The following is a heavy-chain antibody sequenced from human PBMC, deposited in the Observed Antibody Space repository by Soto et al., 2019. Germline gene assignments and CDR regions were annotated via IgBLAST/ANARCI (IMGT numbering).Heavy chain of an antibody. CDR3: ARDEYCSGGRCYRRQEY. Sequence: EVQLVESGGGLVQPGGSLRLSCAASGFTFSGYWMTWARQAPGKGLEWVAQIKDDGSEKFYVDSVKGRFTIARDNADNLLYLQMNSQRAEDTAVYFCARDEYCSGGRCYRRQEYWGQGTLVSVSS. CDR2: IKDDGSEK. D-gene: IGHD2-15*01. J-gene: IGHJ1*01. V-gene: IGHV3-7*01. CDR1: GFTFSGYW.